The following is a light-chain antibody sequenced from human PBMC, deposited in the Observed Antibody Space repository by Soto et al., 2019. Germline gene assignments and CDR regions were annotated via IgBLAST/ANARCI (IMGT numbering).Light chain of an antibody. CDR2: EVT. CDR1: SSDVGGYNF. CDR3: SSYTSSNTPYV. Sequence: QSVLTQPASVSGSPGQPITISCTGSSSDVGGYNFVSWYQHHPGKAPKLILYEVTTRPSGVSSRFSGSKSGNTASLTISGLQADDEANYYCSSYTSSNTPYVFGTGTKATVL. V-gene: IGLV2-14*01. J-gene: IGLJ1*01.